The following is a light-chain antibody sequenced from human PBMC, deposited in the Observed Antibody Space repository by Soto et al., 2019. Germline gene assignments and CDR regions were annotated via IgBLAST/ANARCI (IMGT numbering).Light chain of an antibody. Sequence: DVQMTQSPSSLSASIGDRVTITCQASQDINNYLNWYQLKPGKAPKLLIYDAANLETGVPSRFSGSRSGTDFTFTIASLQPEDFATYFCQKNDDLPPTLGGGTKVESK. CDR1: QDINNY. CDR3: QKNDDLPPT. V-gene: IGKV1-33*01. CDR2: DAA. J-gene: IGKJ4*01.